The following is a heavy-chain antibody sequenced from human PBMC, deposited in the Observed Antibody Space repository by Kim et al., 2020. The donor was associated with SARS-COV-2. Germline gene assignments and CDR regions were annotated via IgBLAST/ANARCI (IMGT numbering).Heavy chain of an antibody. D-gene: IGHD3-22*01. J-gene: IGHJ4*02. CDR3: ARGRGGISMLVVVITAAEYDFEY. Sequence: SETLSLTCAVYGGSFSDYSWSWIRQPPGKGLEWIGEINHRGSTNYNPSLKSLATISVDTSKNQFSLKLSSVTAADTAVYYCARGRGGISMLVVVITAAEYDFEYGGRGTLVTGSS. CDR2: INHRGST. CDR1: GGSFSDYS. V-gene: IGHV4-34*01.